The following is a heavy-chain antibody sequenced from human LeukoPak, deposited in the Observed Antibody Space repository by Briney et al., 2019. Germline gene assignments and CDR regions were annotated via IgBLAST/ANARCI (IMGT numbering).Heavy chain of an antibody. Sequence: ASVKVSCKASGYTFTSYDINWVRQATGQGLEWMGIINPSGGSTSYAQKFQGRVTMTRDTSTSTVYMELSSLRSEDTAVYYCARDHAYYGSGILWFDPWGQGTLVTVSS. J-gene: IGHJ5*02. CDR1: GYTFTSYD. D-gene: IGHD3-10*01. V-gene: IGHV1-46*01. CDR3: ARDHAYYGSGILWFDP. CDR2: INPSGGST.